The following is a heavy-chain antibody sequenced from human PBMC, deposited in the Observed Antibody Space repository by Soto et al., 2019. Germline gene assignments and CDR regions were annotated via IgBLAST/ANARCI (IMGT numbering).Heavy chain of an antibody. D-gene: IGHD3-10*01. CDR1: GYSFSNDW. CDR3: ARLSFGFYPSGKRRPFDI. CDR2: IYPGDSET. V-gene: IGHV5-51*01. Sequence: PGESLKISCKDSGYSFSNDWIGWVRQMPGKGLEWMGIIYPGDSETRYSPSFQGQVTISADKSFNTVYLQWSSLRASDTAMYYCARLSFGFYPSGKRRPFDIWGQGTMVTVSS. J-gene: IGHJ3*02.